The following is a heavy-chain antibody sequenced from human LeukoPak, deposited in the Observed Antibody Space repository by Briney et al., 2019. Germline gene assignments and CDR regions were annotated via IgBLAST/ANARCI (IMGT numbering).Heavy chain of an antibody. CDR3: ARAGPPASDP. CDR1: GFTFSSYS. Sequence: GGSLRLSCAASGFTFSSYSMNWVRQAPGKGLEWVSYISYSGSTTSYADSVKGRFTISRDNAKNSLYLQMNSLRAEDTAVYYCARAGPPASDPWGQGTLVTVSS. V-gene: IGHV3-48*04. J-gene: IGHJ5*02. CDR2: ISYSGSTT.